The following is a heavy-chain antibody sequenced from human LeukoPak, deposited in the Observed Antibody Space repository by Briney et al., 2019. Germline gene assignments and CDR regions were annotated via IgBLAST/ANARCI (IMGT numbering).Heavy chain of an antibody. V-gene: IGHV3-7*01. D-gene: IGHD2-2*01. CDR1: GFTFSSYW. CDR3: ARAILGYCSSTSCYYDY. J-gene: IGHJ4*02. Sequence: GGSLRLSCAASGFTFSSYWMSWVRQAPGKGLEWVANIKRDGSEKYYVDSVKGRFTISRDNAKNSLYLQMNSLRAEDTAVYYCARAILGYCSSTSCYYDYWGQGTLVTVSS. CDR2: IKRDGSEK.